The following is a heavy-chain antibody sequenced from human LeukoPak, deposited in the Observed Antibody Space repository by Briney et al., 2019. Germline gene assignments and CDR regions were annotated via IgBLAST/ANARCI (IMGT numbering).Heavy chain of an antibody. CDR3: ARQVREIYYYYGMDV. CDR1: GGSFSSHY. Sequence: SETLSLTCTVSGGSFSSHYWSWIRQPPGKGLEWIGSIYYSGSTYYNPSLKSRVTISVDTSKNQFSLKLSSVTAADTAVYYCARQVREIYYYYGMDVWGQGTTVTVSS. D-gene: IGHD3-10*01. J-gene: IGHJ6*02. V-gene: IGHV4-59*05. CDR2: IYYSGST.